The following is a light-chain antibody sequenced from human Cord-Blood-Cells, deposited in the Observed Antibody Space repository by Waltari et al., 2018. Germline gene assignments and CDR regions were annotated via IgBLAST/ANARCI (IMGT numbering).Light chain of an antibody. CDR2: WND. Sequence: QSVLTQPPSASGTPGQRVTISCSGSSSNIGSNYVYWYQQLPGTAPKLLIYWNDLRPSGVPGRFSRSKSGTAASLAISGLRSEDEADDYCAAWDDSLSGVVFGGGTKLTVL. J-gene: IGLJ2*01. CDR3: AAWDDSLSGVV. CDR1: SSNIGSNY. V-gene: IGLV1-47*01.